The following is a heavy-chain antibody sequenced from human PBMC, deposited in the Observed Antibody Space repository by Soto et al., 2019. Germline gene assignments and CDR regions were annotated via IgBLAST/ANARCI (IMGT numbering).Heavy chain of an antibody. V-gene: IGHV5-51*01. J-gene: IGHJ5*02. Sequence: GESLKISCKGSGYDFASYWIGWVRQMPGKGLEYMAIIYPGDSDAKYSPSFQGHVSISADKSANSTSLQWRSLRASDSAMYFCERQGSTLNTKNQFDIWGLGTLVTVSS. CDR2: IYPGDSDA. CDR3: ERQGSTLNTKNQFDI. D-gene: IGHD1-1*01. CDR1: GYDFASYW.